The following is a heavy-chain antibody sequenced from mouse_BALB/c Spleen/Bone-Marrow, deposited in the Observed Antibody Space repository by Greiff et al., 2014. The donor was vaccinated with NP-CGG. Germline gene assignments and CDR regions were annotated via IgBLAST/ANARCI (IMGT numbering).Heavy chain of an antibody. V-gene: IGHV5-17*02. CDR2: ISSGSSTI. CDR3: TRSGTLGAMDY. Sequence: EVKLMESGGGLVQPGGSRRLSCAASGFTFSSFGMHWVRQAPEKGLEWVAYISSGSSTIYYADTMKGRFTISRDNPKNTLFLQMTGLRSEDTAMYYCTRSGTLGAMDYWGQGTSVTVSS. CDR1: GFTFSSFG. J-gene: IGHJ4*01. D-gene: IGHD3-3*01.